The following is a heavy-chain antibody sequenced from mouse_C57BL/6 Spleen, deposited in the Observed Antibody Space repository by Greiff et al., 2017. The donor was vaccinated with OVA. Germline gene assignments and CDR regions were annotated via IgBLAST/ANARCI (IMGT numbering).Heavy chain of an antibody. D-gene: IGHD2-4*01. J-gene: IGHJ3*01. Sequence: EVKVVESGPELVKPGASVKISCKASGYSFTDYNMNWVKQSNGKSLEWIGVINPNYGTTSYNQKFKGRATLTVDQSSSTAYMQLNSLTSEDSAVYYCAIYYDYERGFAYWGQGTLVTVSA. CDR2: INPNYGTT. CDR3: AIYYDYERGFAY. CDR1: GYSFTDYN. V-gene: IGHV1-39*01.